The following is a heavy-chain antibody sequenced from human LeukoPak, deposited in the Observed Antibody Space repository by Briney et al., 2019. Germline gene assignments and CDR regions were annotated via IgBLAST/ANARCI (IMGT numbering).Heavy chain of an antibody. V-gene: IGHV1-18*01. CDR3: ATYCSSTSCYSPYYYYGMDV. J-gene: IGHJ6*02. CDR1: GYTFTSYG. Sequence: ASVTVSCKASGYTFTSYGISWVRQAPGQGLEWMGWISAYNGNTNYAQKLQGRVTMTTDTSTSTAYMELRSLRSDDTAVYYCATYCSSTSCYSPYYYYGMDVWGQGTTVTVSS. CDR2: ISAYNGNT. D-gene: IGHD2-2*01.